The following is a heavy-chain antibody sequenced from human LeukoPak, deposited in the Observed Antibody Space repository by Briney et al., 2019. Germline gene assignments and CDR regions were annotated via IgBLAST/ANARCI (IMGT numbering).Heavy chain of an antibody. CDR1: GFTFTTYD. J-gene: IGHJ4*02. V-gene: IGHV3-30*03. Sequence: GGSLRLSCAVSGFTFTTYDMHWVRQAPGQGLEWVAVISFDGSNKYYVDSVKGRFTISRDTSKTTLYLQMNSLRVEDTAVYYCARDRLYRDYKTEFDYWGQGTLVTVSS. CDR3: ARDRLYRDYKTEFDY. CDR2: ISFDGSNK. D-gene: IGHD5-12*01.